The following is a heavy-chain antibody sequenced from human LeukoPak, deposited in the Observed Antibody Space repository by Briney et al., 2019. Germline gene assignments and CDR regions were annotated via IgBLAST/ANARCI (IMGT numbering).Heavy chain of an antibody. J-gene: IGHJ4*02. D-gene: IGHD1-14*01. CDR3: ARGGNLEN. CDR2: INEDGGER. V-gene: IGHV3-7*01. Sequence: PGGSLRLSCAASGFTLNRYWMSWVRQAPGKGLEWVANINEDGGERHYVDSVKGRFTISRDNAKNSLYLQMNSLRGEDTAVYYCARGGNLENWGGGTLVTVSS. CDR1: GFTLNRYW.